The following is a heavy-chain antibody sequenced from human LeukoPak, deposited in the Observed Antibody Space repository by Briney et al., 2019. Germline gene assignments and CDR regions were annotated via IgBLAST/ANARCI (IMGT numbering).Heavy chain of an antibody. V-gene: IGHV3-30*04. Sequence: GGSLRLSCAASGFTFSTYAMHWVRQAPGKGLAWLAIISSDGTTKFYADSVKGRFSISRDNSKNTLYLQMNTLTTEDTAVNSCAGGYRNGYYPGYWGQGTLVTVSS. CDR3: AGGYRNGYYPGY. J-gene: IGHJ4*02. D-gene: IGHD6-19*01. CDR2: ISSDGTTK. CDR1: GFTFSTYA.